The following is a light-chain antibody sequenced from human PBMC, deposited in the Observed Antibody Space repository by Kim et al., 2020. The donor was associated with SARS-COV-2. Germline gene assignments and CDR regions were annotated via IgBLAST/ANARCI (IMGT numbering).Light chain of an antibody. V-gene: IGKV3-11*01. J-gene: IGKJ4*01. CDR3: QQRGNWPLT. Sequence: LHPGERATLTCMASQSVSSYLAWYQQKPGQAPRLLIYDASNRATGIPARISGSGSGTDFTLTIGSLEPEDFAVYYCQQRGNWPLTFGGGTKVDIK. CDR1: QSVSSY. CDR2: DAS.